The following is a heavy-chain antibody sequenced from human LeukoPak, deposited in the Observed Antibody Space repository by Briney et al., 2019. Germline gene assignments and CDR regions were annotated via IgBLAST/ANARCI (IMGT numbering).Heavy chain of an antibody. D-gene: IGHD4-17*01. V-gene: IGHV4-34*01. J-gene: IGHJ4*02. Sequence: PSETLSLTCAEYGGSFSGYHWSWIRQPPGKGLEWIGEINHSGSTNYNPSLKSRVTISVDTSKNQFSLKLSSVTAADTAVYYCARGTMTTVTYYFDYWGQGTLVTVSS. CDR1: GGSFSGYH. CDR2: INHSGST. CDR3: ARGTMTTVTYYFDY.